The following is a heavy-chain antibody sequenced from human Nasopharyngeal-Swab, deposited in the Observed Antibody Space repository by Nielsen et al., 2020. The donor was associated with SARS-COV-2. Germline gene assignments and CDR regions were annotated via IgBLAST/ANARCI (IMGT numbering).Heavy chain of an antibody. J-gene: IGHJ3*02. Sequence: SLKISCAASGFTFDDYAMHWVRQAPGKGLEWVPGISWNSGSIGYADSVKGRFTISRDNAKNSLYLQMNSLRAEDTALYYCAKLPEPGEDAFDIWGQGTMVTVSS. CDR2: ISWNSGSI. V-gene: IGHV3-9*01. CDR1: GFTFDDYA. CDR3: AKLPEPGEDAFDI. D-gene: IGHD3-16*01.